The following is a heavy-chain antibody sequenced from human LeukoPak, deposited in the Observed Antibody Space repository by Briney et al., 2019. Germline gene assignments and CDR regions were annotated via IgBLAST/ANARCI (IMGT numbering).Heavy chain of an antibody. CDR1: GYTFTSYA. J-gene: IGHJ1*01. CDR3: ARYDLVVYSSSWYQGYFQH. CDR2: INAGNGNT. V-gene: IGHV1-3*01. Sequence: ASVKVSCKASGYTFTSYAMHWVRQAPGQRLEWMGWINAGNGNTKYSQKFQGRVTMTRDTSTSTVYMELSSLRSEDTAVYYCARYDLVVYSSSWYQGYFQHWGQGTLVTVSS. D-gene: IGHD6-13*01.